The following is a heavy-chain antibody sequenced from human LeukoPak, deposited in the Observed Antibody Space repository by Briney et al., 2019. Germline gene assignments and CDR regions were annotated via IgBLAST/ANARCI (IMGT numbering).Heavy chain of an antibody. J-gene: IGHJ4*02. D-gene: IGHD3-3*01. V-gene: IGHV4-30-2*01. Sequence: PSETLSLTCTVSGGSISSGGYYWSWIRQPPGKGLEWIGYIYHSGSTYYNPSLKSRVTISVDRSKNQFSLKLSSVTAADTAVYYCARLHRGTTIFGVVIIEGGFDYWGQGTLVTVSS. CDR1: GGSISSGGYY. CDR3: ARLHRGTTIFGVVIIEGGFDY. CDR2: IYHSGST.